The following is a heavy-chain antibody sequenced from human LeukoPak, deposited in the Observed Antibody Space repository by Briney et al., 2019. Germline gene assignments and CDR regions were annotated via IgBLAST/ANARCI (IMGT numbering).Heavy chain of an antibody. Sequence: ASVKLSCKASGYTFSDYYMHWVRQAPGQGLEWMGWINPKSGNTKYAQKFQGRVAMTRDTSISTVYLDLSSLTSDDTAVYFCAGGGSSVSGKAIDYWGRGSLVTVCS. J-gene: IGHJ4*02. CDR3: AGGGSSVSGKAIDY. V-gene: IGHV1-2*02. D-gene: IGHD6-19*01. CDR2: INPKSGNT. CDR1: GYTFSDYY.